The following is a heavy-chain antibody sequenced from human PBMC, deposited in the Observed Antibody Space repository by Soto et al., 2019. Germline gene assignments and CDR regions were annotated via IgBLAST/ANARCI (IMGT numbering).Heavy chain of an antibody. CDR1: GGTFSSYA. CDR3: ARFYCSGGSCYRWFDP. J-gene: IGHJ5*02. Sequence: ASWKVYCKTSGGTFSSYAISWVRQAPGQGLEWMGGIIPIFGTANYAQKFQGRVTITADESTSTAYMELSSLRSEDTAVYYCARFYCSGGSCYRWFDPWGQGTLVTVSS. V-gene: IGHV1-69*13. CDR2: IIPIFGTA. D-gene: IGHD2-15*01.